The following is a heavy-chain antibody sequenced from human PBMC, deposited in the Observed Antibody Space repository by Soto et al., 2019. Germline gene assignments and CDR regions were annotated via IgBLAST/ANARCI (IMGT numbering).Heavy chain of an antibody. CDR2: IYYSGST. J-gene: IGHJ5*02. CDR1: GGSISSGGYY. CDR3: ARVQATEYNWFDP. V-gene: IGHV4-31*03. Sequence: SETLSLTCTVSGGSISSGGYYWSWIRQHPGKGLEWIGYIYYSGSTYYNPSLKSRVTISVDTSKNQFSLKLSSVTAADTAVYYCARVQATEYNWFDPWGQGTLVTVSS. D-gene: IGHD5-12*01.